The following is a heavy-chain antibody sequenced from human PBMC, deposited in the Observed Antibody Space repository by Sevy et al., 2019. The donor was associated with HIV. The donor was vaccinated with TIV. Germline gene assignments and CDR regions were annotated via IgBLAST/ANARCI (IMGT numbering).Heavy chain of an antibody. J-gene: IGHJ4*02. CDR3: AKRAIVVVVAATNFDY. V-gene: IGHV3-23*01. CDR2: ISGSGGST. Sequence: GGSLRLSCAASGFTFSSYAMSWVRQAPGKGLEWVSAISGSGGSTYYADSVKGRFTISRDNSKNTLYLQMNSLRAEDTAVYYCAKRAIVVVVAATNFDYWGQGTLVTVSS. D-gene: IGHD2-15*01. CDR1: GFTFSSYA.